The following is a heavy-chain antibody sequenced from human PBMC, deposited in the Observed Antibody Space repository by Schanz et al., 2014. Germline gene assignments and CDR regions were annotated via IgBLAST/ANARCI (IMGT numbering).Heavy chain of an antibody. CDR2: IWYDGNNK. Sequence: QVQLVESGGGVVQPGRSLRLSCAASGFTFSSYGMHWVRQAPGKGLEWVAVIWYDGNNKFYADSVKGRFIISRDNSKNTLDLQMNSLRAEDTAVYYCAKDRRPCSGDGCYSHDAFDIWGQGTMVTVSS. CDR3: AKDRRPCSGDGCYSHDAFDI. CDR1: GFTFSSYG. D-gene: IGHD2-15*01. J-gene: IGHJ3*02. V-gene: IGHV3-33*06.